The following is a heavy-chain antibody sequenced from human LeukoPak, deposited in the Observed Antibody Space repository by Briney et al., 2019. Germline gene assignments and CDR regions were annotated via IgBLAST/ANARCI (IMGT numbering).Heavy chain of an antibody. D-gene: IGHD3-16*01. CDR3: VTSQGG. V-gene: IGHV3-23*01. CDR1: GFTFSSSA. J-gene: IGHJ4*02. CDR2: ISGSGTST. Sequence: GGSLRLSCAASGFTFSSSAMTWVRQAPGKGLEWVSSISGSGTSTPYADSVKGRFTISRDNSKNTLYLQMNSLRVEDTAVYCCVTSQGGWGQGTLVTVSS.